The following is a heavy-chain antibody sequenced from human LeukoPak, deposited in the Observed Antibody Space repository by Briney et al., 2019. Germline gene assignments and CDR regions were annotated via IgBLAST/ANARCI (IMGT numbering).Heavy chain of an antibody. CDR1: GFTFTSYG. D-gene: IGHD3-22*01. V-gene: IGHV3-23*01. CDR3: AKHSYDSGVYQYNDY. Sequence: GGSLRLSCAASGFTFTSYGMSWVRQAPGRGLEWVSSISGSGDITLYADSVKGRFTISRDNSKNTLYLVMNNLRADDTAVHYCAKHSYDSGVYQYNDYWGQGTLVTVSS. J-gene: IGHJ4*02. CDR2: ISGSGDIT.